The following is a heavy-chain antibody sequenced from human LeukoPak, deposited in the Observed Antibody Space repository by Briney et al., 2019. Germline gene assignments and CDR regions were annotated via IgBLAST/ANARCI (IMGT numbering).Heavy chain of an antibody. CDR2: IYHTGST. Sequence: PSETLSLTCDVSGGSISSGLYSWSWIRQPLGKGLEWIGYIYHTGSTYYNPSLKSRVTISVDTSKNQFSLRLSSVTAADTAVYYCARNPASSSWYHNFDYWGQGTLVTVSS. J-gene: IGHJ4*02. D-gene: IGHD6-13*01. CDR1: GGSISSGLYS. CDR3: ARNPASSSWYHNFDY. V-gene: IGHV4-30-2*01.